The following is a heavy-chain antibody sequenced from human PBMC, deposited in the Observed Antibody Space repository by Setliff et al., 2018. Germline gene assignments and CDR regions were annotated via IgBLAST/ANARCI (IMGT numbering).Heavy chain of an antibody. V-gene: IGHV1-18*01. Sequence: ASVKVSCKTSGFRFTNFGFSWVRQAPGQGLEWMGRFHPYSGHTNYAQNFQGRVTMTADTSTNTVYMDLSSLGSEDTAVYHCVRERRGGHFDYWGQGTLVTVSS. CDR3: VRERRGGHFDY. J-gene: IGHJ4*02. CDR2: FHPYSGHT. CDR1: GFRFTNFG.